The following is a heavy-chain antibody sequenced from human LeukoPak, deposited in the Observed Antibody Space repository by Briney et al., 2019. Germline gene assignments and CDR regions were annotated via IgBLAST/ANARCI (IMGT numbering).Heavy chain of an antibody. CDR1: GFTFSNYA. Sequence: GGSLRLSCAASGFTFSNYAMSWVRQAPGKGLEWVSAISGSGGSTYYADSVKGRFTISRDNSKNTLYLQMNSLRAEDTAVYYCAKGPLYSGGWHYFDYWGQGTLVTVSS. CDR2: ISGSGGST. CDR3: AKGPLYSGGWHYFDY. D-gene: IGHD6-19*01. J-gene: IGHJ4*02. V-gene: IGHV3-23*01.